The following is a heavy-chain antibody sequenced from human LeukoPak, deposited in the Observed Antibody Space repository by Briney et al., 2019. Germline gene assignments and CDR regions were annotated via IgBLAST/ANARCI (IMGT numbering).Heavy chain of an antibody. CDR1: GFTFSSYG. CDR3: ASGGYSTYSSSSGFDY. Sequence: GGSLRLSCAASGFTFSSYGMHWVRQAPGKGLEWVAVISYDGSNKYYADSVKGRFTISRDNSKNTLYLQMNSLRAEDTAVYYCASGGYSTYSSSSGFDYWGQGTLVTVSS. J-gene: IGHJ4*02. V-gene: IGHV3-30*03. D-gene: IGHD6-6*01. CDR2: ISYDGSNK.